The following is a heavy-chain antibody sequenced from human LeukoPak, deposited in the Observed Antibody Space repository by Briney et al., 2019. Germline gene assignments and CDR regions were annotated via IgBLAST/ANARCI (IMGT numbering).Heavy chain of an antibody. CDR1: GFTFSTYA. Sequence: GRSLRLSCAASGFTFSTYAMHWVRRAPGKGLEWVAVISYDGSNRYADSVKGRFSISRDSSRHTVYLQMNSLRDEDTAVYYGARDQGYCTTTSCYSIGGYFDYWGQGTLVTVSS. V-gene: IGHV3-30-3*01. D-gene: IGHD2-2*01. CDR2: ISYDGSNR. J-gene: IGHJ4*02. CDR3: ARDQGYCTTTSCYSIGGYFDY.